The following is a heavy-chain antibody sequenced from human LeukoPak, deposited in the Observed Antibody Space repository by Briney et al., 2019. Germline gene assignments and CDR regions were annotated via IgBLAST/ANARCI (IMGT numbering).Heavy chain of an antibody. CDR1: GGSISSYY. D-gene: IGHD1-7*01. CDR2: IYYSGST. J-gene: IGHJ6*02. V-gene: IGHV4-59*01. CDR3: ARDNWNYGSSMDV. Sequence: SETLSLTCTVSGGSISSYYWSWLRQPPGKGLEWLGYIYYSGSTNYNPSLKSRVTISVDTSKNQFSLKLSSVTAADTAVYYCARDNWNYGSSMDVWGQGTTVTVSS.